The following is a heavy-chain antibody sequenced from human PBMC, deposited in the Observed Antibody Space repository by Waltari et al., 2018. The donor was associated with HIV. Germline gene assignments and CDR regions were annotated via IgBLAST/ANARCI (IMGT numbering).Heavy chain of an antibody. V-gene: IGHV4-39*01. D-gene: IGHD3-22*01. J-gene: IGHJ6*02. CDR3: ARSSGHEYYFHGMHV. Sequence: QVQLQESGPGLVTPSETLSLTCTVSGGSISTSGYYWGWFRQPPGMGLQWSGIIYYTGATYYNPALKSGVTISVDTSNNQFSLKLTSVTAADTAVYYCARSSGHEYYFHGMHVWGQGTTVTGSS. CDR1: GGSISTSGYY. CDR2: IYYTGAT.